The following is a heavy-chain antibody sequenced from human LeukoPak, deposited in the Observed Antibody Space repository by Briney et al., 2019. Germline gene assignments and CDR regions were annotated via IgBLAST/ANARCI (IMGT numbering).Heavy chain of an antibody. CDR3: AKDHPSGGWPTFEY. CDR1: GFTVSRFA. CDR2: ITNNNGKT. Sequence: GGSLRLSCVASGFTVSRFAMSWVRQVPGKGLEWVSSITNNNGKTYYAYSVKGRFIISRDESENTVYLQMNSLRAEDTAIYYCAKDHPSGGWPTFEYWGQGILVTVSP. D-gene: IGHD2-15*01. V-gene: IGHV3-23*01. J-gene: IGHJ4*02.